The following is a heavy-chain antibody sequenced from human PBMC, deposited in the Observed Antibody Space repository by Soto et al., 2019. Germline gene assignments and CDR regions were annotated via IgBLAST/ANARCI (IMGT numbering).Heavy chain of an antibody. CDR1: GGTFSSYR. J-gene: IGHJ4*02. CDR2: IVPIYRTA. V-gene: IGHV1-69*13. CDR3: ARDSGAKLSSS. D-gene: IGHD6-13*01. Sequence: SVKVSCKASGGTFSSYRINWVRQAPGQGLEWVGGIVPIYRTADYAQKFQGRVTITADESARTAYMELRSLKSQDTAVYYCARDSGAKLSSSWGQGTPVTVSS.